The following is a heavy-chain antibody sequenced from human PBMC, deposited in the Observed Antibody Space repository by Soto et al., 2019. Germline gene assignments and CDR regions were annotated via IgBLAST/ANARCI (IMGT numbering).Heavy chain of an antibody. CDR3: ARAKWFGDFFGDVFDL. Sequence: EVQLLESGGGLVQPGGSLRLSCAASGFTFSSYAMSWVRQAPGKGLEWVSAISGSGGSTYYADSGKGRRTISRDNSKNTMYLQMNSLRAEDTAMYYCARAKWFGDFFGDVFDLWGQATMVTVSS. CDR1: GFTFSSYA. D-gene: IGHD3-10*01. V-gene: IGHV3-23*01. CDR2: ISGSGGST. J-gene: IGHJ3*01.